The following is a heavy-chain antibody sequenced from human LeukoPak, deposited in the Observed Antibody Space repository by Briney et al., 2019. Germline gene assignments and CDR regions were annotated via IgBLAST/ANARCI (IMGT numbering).Heavy chain of an antibody. CDR2: IYSGGST. CDR3: ARGLATIAD. Sequence: GGSLRLSCATSGFTLRYYQMNWVRQAPGKGLEWVSVIYSGGSTYYADSVKGRFTISRDNSKNTLYLQMNSLRAEDTAVYYCARGLATIADWGQGTLVTVSS. CDR1: GFTLRYYQ. D-gene: IGHD5-12*01. J-gene: IGHJ4*02. V-gene: IGHV3-53*01.